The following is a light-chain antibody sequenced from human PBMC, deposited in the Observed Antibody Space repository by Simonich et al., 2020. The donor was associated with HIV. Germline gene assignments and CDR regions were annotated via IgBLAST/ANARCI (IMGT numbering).Light chain of an antibody. J-gene: IGKJ3*01. CDR2: AAT. V-gene: IGKV1-9*01. CDR3: QHLNSFPLT. CDR1: QGISSY. Sequence: IQLTQSPFFLSASVGDRVTITCRTSQGISSYLAWYQQKPGKAPKLLIYAATNLQSEVPSRFSGSGSGTEFTLTISSLQPEDFATYYCQHLNSFPLTFGPGTKVDIK.